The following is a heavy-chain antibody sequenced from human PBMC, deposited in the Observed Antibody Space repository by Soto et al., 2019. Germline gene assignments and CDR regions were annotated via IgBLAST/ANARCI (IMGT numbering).Heavy chain of an antibody. D-gene: IGHD5-12*01. J-gene: IGHJ6*02. CDR2: INPNSGGT. CDR3: AREGVDIVATQSYYYYYGMDV. Sequence: GASVKVSGKASGCTFTGYYMHWVRQAPGQGLEWMGWINPNSGGTNYAQKFQGRVTMTRDTSISTAYMELSRLRSDDTAVYYCAREGVDIVATQSYYYYYGMDVWGQGTTVTVSS. CDR1: GCTFTGYY. V-gene: IGHV1-2*02.